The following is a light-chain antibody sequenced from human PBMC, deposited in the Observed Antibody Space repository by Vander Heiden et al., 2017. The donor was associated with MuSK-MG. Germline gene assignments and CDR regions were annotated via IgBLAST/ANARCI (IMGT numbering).Light chain of an antibody. CDR3: QQYNDWPLYT. CDR1: QSVSSN. Sequence: EIVMTQSPATLSVSPGERATLSCRASQSVSSNLAWYQQKPGQAPRLLIYNTSTRATGIPARFSGSGYGTEFTLTISSLQSEDFAVYYCQQYNDWPLYTFGQGTKLEI. J-gene: IGKJ2*01. V-gene: IGKV3-15*01. CDR2: NTS.